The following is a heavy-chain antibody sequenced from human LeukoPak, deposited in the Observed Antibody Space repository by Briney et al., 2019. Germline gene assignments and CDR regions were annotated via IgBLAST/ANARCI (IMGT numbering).Heavy chain of an antibody. J-gene: IGHJ3*02. CDR3: TTDSAPTMIVVVDAFDI. Sequence: GGSLRLSCAASGFTFSNAWMSWVRQAPGKGLEWVGRIKSKTVGGTTDYAAPVKGRFTISRDDSKNTLYLQMNSLKTEDTAVYYCTTDSAPTMIVVVDAFDIWGQGTMVTVSS. D-gene: IGHD3-22*01. V-gene: IGHV3-15*01. CDR2: IKSKTVGGTT. CDR1: GFTFSNAW.